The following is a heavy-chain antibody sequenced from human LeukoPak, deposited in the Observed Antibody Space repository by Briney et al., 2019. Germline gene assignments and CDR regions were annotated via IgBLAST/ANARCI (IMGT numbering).Heavy chain of an antibody. CDR2: INTDGRST. Sequence: PGGSLRLSCAASGFTFSSYWMQWVRQAPGKWLVWVSRINTDGRSTTYAASVKGRFTISRDNAKNTLYLQMNSLRAEDTAVYYCAREGYCSSTSCYPDHWGQGTLVTVSS. J-gene: IGHJ4*02. V-gene: IGHV3-74*01. CDR3: AREGYCSSTSCYPDH. D-gene: IGHD2-2*01. CDR1: GFTFSSYW.